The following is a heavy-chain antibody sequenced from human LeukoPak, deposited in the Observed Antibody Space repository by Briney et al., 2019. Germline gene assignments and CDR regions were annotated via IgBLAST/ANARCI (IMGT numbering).Heavy chain of an antibody. D-gene: IGHD3-9*01. CDR1: GGSFSGYY. J-gene: IGHJ3*02. CDR3: ATNYDILTGYDAFDI. V-gene: IGHV4-34*01. Sequence: SETLSLTCAVYGGSFSGYYWSWIRQPPGKGLEWIGEINHSRSTNYSPSLKSRVTISVDTSKNQFSLKLSSVTAADTAVYYCATNYDILTGYDAFDIWGQGTMVTVSS. CDR2: INHSRST.